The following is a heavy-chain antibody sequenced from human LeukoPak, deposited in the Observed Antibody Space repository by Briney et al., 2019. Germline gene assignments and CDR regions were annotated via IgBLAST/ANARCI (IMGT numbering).Heavy chain of an antibody. D-gene: IGHD3-22*01. CDR1: GFTFSSYG. CDR2: ISGSGGST. CDR3: AKGLYYYDSSGYYSFDY. V-gene: IGHV3-23*01. Sequence: PGGSLRLSCAASGFTFSSYGMSWVRQAPGKGLEWVSAISGSGGSTYYADSVKGRFTISRDNSKNTLYLQMNSLRAEDTAVYYCAKGLYYYDSSGYYSFDYWGQGTLVTVSS. J-gene: IGHJ4*02.